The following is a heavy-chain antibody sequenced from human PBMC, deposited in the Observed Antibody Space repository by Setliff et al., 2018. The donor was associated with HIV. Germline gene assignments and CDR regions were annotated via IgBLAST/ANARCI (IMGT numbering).Heavy chain of an antibody. V-gene: IGHV1-69*13. CDR3: ARGGSITMIVVVPWAFDI. Sequence: SVKVSCKASGGTFSSYAISWVRQAPGQGLEWVGGIIPIFGAANYTQKFQGRVTITADESTSTAYMELSSLRSEDTAVYYCARGGSITMIVVVPWAFDIWGQGTMVTVSS. D-gene: IGHD3-22*01. CDR1: GGTFSSYA. J-gene: IGHJ3*02. CDR2: IIPIFGAA.